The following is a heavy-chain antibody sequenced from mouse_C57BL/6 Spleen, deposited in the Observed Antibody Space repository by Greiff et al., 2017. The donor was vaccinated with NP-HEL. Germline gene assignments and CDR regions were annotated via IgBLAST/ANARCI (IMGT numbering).Heavy chain of an antibody. CDR3: ASYYDYDGALAY. CDR1: GYSITSGYY. J-gene: IGHJ3*01. D-gene: IGHD2-4*01. V-gene: IGHV3-6*01. Sequence: ESGPGLVKPSQSLSLTCSVTGYSITSGYYWNWIRQFPGNKLEWMGYISYDGSNNYNPSLKNRISITRDTSKNQFFLKLNSVTTEDTATYYCASYYDYDGALAYWGQGTLVTVSA. CDR2: ISYDGSN.